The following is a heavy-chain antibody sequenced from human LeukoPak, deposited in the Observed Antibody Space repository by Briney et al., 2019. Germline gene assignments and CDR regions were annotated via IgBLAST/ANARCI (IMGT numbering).Heavy chain of an antibody. J-gene: IGHJ4*02. Sequence: GGSLRPSCAASGFTFSSYAMSWVRQAPGKGLEWVSAISGSGGSTYYADSVKGRFTISRDNSKNTLYLQMNSLRAEDTAVYYCAKSSYNYLEWLLSHFDYWGQGTLVTVSS. CDR3: AKSSYNYLEWLLSHFDY. V-gene: IGHV3-23*01. CDR1: GFTFSSYA. CDR2: ISGSGGST. D-gene: IGHD3-3*01.